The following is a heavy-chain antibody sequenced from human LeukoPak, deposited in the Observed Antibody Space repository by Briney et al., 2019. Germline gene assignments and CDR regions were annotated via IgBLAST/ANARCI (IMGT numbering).Heavy chain of an antibody. Sequence: VASVKVSRKASGYTFANFPVYWVRQAPGQGLEWMGIINPSGGSRTYAQKFQGRVTMTRDTSTSTVYMELSSLRSEDTAVYYCARGVWSGNSNWFDPWGQGTLVTVSS. V-gene: IGHV1-46*01. CDR3: ARGVWSGNSNWFDP. J-gene: IGHJ5*02. CDR2: INPSGGSR. CDR1: GYTFANFP. D-gene: IGHD3-3*01.